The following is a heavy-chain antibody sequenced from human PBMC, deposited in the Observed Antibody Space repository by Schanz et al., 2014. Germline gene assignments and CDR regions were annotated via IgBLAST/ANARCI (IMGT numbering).Heavy chain of an antibody. CDR3: AKDISDTSGKDDY. CDR2: ISGSGGST. J-gene: IGHJ4*02. CDR1: GFTFSSYA. Sequence: EVHLLESGGGLVQPGGSLRLSCAASGFTFSSYAMTWVRQAPGMGLEWVSAISGSGGSTYYADSVKGRFTISRDNSKNTLFLQMNSLRVEDSAIYYCAKDISDTSGKDDYWGQGTLVTVSS. V-gene: IGHV3-23*01. D-gene: IGHD3-22*01.